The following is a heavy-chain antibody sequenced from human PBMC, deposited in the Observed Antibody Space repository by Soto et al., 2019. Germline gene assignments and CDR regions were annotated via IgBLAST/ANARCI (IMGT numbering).Heavy chain of an antibody. J-gene: IGHJ4*02. CDR2: INAGTGNT. Sequence: GASVKVSCKASGYTFTSYAMHWVRQAPGQRLEWMGWINAGTGNTKYSQKFQGRVTITRDTSASTAYMELSSLRSEDTAVYYCARGRPLGYCSGGSCYPSPYWGQGTLVNVSS. CDR3: ARGRPLGYCSGGSCYPSPY. D-gene: IGHD2-15*01. V-gene: IGHV1-3*01. CDR1: GYTFTSYA.